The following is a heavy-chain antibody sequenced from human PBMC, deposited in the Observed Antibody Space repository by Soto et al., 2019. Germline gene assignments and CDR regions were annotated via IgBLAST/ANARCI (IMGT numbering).Heavy chain of an antibody. CDR2: IYYSGST. D-gene: IGHD3-22*01. Sequence: QVQLQKSSPGLVKPSETLSLTCTVSGGSVSSGPYYWSWIRQPPGKGLEWIGYIYYSGSTNYNPSLKSRVTISVDTSQNQFSLKLSSVTAADSAVYYCARVFYDSSGYFYSNWYFDLWGRGTLVTVSS. V-gene: IGHV4-61*01. CDR3: ARVFYDSSGYFYSNWYFDL. CDR1: GGSVSSGPYY. J-gene: IGHJ2*01.